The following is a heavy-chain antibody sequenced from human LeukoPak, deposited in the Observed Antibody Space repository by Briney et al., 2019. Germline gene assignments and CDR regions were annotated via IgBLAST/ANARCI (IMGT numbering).Heavy chain of an antibody. CDR2: ISWNSGSI. J-gene: IGHJ4*02. Sequence: GRSLRLSCAASGFTFDDYAMHWVRQAPGKGLEWVSGISWNSGSIGYADSVKGRFTISRDNAKNSLYLQMNSLRAEDTALYYCAKAPSLRYFDWLDYWGQGTLVTVSS. V-gene: IGHV3-9*01. CDR3: AKAPSLRYFDWLDY. CDR1: GFTFDDYA. D-gene: IGHD3-9*01.